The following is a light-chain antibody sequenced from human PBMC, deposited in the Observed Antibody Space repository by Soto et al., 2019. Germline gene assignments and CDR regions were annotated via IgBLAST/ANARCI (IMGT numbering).Light chain of an antibody. CDR1: RGISSS. Sequence: DIQLTQSPSFLSASVGDRVTIICRASRGISSSLAWYQQKPGKAPKLLIYAASTLQSGVPPRFSGSGSETEFTLTISSLQPEDVATYYCQQLNSYPLFGPGTKVDIK. V-gene: IGKV1-9*01. CDR3: QQLNSYPL. J-gene: IGKJ3*01. CDR2: AAS.